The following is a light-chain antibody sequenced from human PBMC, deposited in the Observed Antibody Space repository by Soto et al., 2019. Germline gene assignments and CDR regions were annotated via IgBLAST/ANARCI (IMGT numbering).Light chain of an antibody. V-gene: IGLV2-14*01. Sequence: QSVLTQPASVSGSPGQSITISCAGTRDDIGAYDYVSWYQQHPGNAPKLLVYEVTNRPSGVSDRFSGSKSGNTASLTISGLQAADEADYYCNSYTNSSPVVFGGGTKVTVL. J-gene: IGLJ2*01. CDR2: EVT. CDR1: RDDIGAYDY. CDR3: NSYTNSSPVV.